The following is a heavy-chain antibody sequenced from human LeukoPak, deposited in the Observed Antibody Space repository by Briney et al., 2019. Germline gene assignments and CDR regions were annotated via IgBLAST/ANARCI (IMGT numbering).Heavy chain of an antibody. J-gene: IGHJ4*02. D-gene: IGHD5-12*01. V-gene: IGHV3-20*04. CDR1: GFTFGDYG. Sequence: GGSLRLSCAASGFTFGDYGMSWVRQAPGKGLEWVSGINWNGGSTGYADSVKGRFTISRDNAKNSLYLQMNSLRAEDTALYYCARAPGGYYFYRAAEFDYWGQGTLVTVSS. CDR2: INWNGGST. CDR3: ARAPGGYYFYRAAEFDY.